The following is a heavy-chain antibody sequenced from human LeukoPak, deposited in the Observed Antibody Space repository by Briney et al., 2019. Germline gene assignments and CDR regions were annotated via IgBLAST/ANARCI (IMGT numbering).Heavy chain of an antibody. CDR3: AREFSGYIDF. Sequence: ASVKVSCKASGYTFINYYMHWVRQAPGQGLEWMGIINPSGGGTSYAQKFQGRVTMTRDTSTSTVYMGVSSQRSEDTAVYYCAREFSGYIDFWGQGTLVTVSS. D-gene: IGHD1-26*01. CDR2: INPSGGGT. V-gene: IGHV1-46*01. CDR1: GYTFINYY. J-gene: IGHJ4*02.